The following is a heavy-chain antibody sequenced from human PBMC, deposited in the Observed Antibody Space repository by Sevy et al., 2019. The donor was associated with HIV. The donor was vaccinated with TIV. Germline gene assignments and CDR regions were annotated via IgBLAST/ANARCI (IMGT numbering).Heavy chain of an antibody. CDR3: AREILGYCSGGSCYSHPSGFDY. J-gene: IGHJ4*02. Sequence: GGSLRLSCAASGFTFSSYAMHWVRQAPGKGLEWVAVISYDGSNKYYADSVKGRFTISRDNSKNTLYLQMNSLRAEDTAVYYCAREILGYCSGGSCYSHPSGFDYWGQRTLVTVSS. CDR1: GFTFSSYA. V-gene: IGHV3-30*14. CDR2: ISYDGSNK. D-gene: IGHD2-15*01.